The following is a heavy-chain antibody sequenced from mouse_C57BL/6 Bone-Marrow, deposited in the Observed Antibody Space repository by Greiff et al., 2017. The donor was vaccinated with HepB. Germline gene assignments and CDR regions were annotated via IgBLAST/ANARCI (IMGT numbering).Heavy chain of an antibody. V-gene: IGHV1-20*01. D-gene: IGHD2-3*01. J-gene: IGHJ2*01. CDR1: GYSFTGYF. CDR2: INPYNGDT. CDR3: ARRSGWGYFDY. Sequence: EVKLVESGPELVKPGDSVKISCKASGYSFTGYFMNWVMQSHGKSLEWIGRINPYNGDTFYNQKFKGKATLTVDKSSSTAHMELRSLTSEDSAVYYCARRSGWGYFDYWGQGTTLTVSS.